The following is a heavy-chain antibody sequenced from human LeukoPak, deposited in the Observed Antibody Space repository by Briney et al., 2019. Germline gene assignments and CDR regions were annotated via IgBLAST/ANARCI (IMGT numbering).Heavy chain of an antibody. D-gene: IGHD1-1*01. V-gene: IGHV4-34*01. CDR3: ARGPTISETGYFDY. J-gene: IGHJ4*03. CDR1: GRSFSGYY. CDR2: INHSGDT. Sequence: SETLSLTCAVSGRSFSGYYWSWIRQSPGRGLEWIGEINHSGDTNYNSSVKSRVTISVDTSKNQFSLKVRSLTAADTAVYYCARGPTISETGYFDYWGQGTLVTVSS.